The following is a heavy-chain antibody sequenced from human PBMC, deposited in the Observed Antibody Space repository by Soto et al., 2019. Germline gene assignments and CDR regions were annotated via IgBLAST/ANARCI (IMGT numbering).Heavy chain of an antibody. Sequence: GSVTVSGKASGYTVTSYGINWVRQAPGQGLEWMGWISAYNGNTNYAQKLQGRVTMTTDTSTSTAYMELRSLRSDDTAVYYCARVIGDSSGYYFPAHWGQGTLVTVSS. J-gene: IGHJ1*01. CDR1: GYTVTSYG. CDR2: ISAYNGNT. V-gene: IGHV1-18*01. CDR3: ARVIGDSSGYYFPAH. D-gene: IGHD3-22*01.